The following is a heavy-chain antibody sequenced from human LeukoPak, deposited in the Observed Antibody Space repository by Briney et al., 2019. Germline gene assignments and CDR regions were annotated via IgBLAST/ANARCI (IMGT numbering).Heavy chain of an antibody. CDR2: ISGSGTI. V-gene: IGHV4-4*07. CDR3: ARDSGTTGEVKFDP. D-gene: IGHD3-10*01. J-gene: IGHJ5*02. Sequence: PSETLSLTCTVSGGSTNSYWSWIRQPAGKGLEWIGRISGSGTITYNPALQSRLSISIDTSKNQFSLKLMSVTAADTAVYYCARDSGTTGEVKFDPWGQGTLVTVSS. CDR1: GGSTNSY.